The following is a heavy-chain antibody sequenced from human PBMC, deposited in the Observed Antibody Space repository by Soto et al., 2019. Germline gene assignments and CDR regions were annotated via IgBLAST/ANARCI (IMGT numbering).Heavy chain of an antibody. V-gene: IGHV4-31*03. CDR2: IYYSGST. CDR3: ARDVTTGYIQH. J-gene: IGHJ1*01. Sequence: SETLSLTCTVSGGSISSGGYYWSWIRQHPGKGLEWIGYIYYSGSTYYNPSLKSRVTISVDTSKNQFSLKLSSVTAADTAVYYFARDVTTGYIQHWGQGTLVTVSS. CDR1: GGSISSGGYY. D-gene: IGHD4-17*01.